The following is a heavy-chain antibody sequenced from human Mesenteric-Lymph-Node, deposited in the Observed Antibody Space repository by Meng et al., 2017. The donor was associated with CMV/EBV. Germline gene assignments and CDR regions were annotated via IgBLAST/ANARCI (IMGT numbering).Heavy chain of an antibody. V-gene: IGHV3-48*03. Sequence: GGSLRLSWTGSGFTSSSYEMVWVRQAPGKGLEWVSYISSGGTSTYYTDSVKGRFTIARDNAKKLVYLKMNCLRAEDTALYFCARAGVTPSDYWGQGTLVTVSS. D-gene: IGHD2-21*02. J-gene: IGHJ4*02. CDR1: GFTSSSYE. CDR3: ARAGVTPSDY. CDR2: ISSGGTST.